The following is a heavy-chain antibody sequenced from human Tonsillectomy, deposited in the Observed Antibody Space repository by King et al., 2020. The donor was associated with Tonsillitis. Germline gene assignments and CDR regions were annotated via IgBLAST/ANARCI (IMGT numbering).Heavy chain of an antibody. CDR1: GFTFSSYA. Sequence: VQLVESGGGLVQPGGSLRLSCAASGFTFSSYAMSWVRQAPGKGLEWVSAISGSGGSTYYADSVKGRFTISIDNSKNTLYRQMNSLRAEDTAVYYCARHSIVVVTAIWYWGQGTLVTVSS. V-gene: IGHV3-23*04. CDR2: ISGSGGST. D-gene: IGHD2-21*02. CDR3: ARHSIVVVTAIWY. J-gene: IGHJ4*02.